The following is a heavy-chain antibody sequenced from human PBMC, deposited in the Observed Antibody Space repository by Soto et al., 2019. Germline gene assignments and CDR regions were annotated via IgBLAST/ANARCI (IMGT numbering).Heavy chain of an antibody. V-gene: IGHV3-23*01. J-gene: IGHJ3*02. CDR1: GFTFSTFA. CDR2: ITGGSGFT. D-gene: IGHD3-3*01. Sequence: PGGSLRLSCAASGFTFSTFAMNWVRQAPGKGLEWVSGITGGSGFTFYADSVKGRFTISRDDSENTLFLQMSSLRAEDTAKYYCAKDARILDYGFWSGGNDAFDIWGQGTKVTVSS. CDR3: AKDARILDYGFWSGGNDAFDI.